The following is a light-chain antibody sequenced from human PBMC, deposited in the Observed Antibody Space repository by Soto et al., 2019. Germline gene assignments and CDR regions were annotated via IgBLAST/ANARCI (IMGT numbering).Light chain of an antibody. CDR3: QQYGSSPQT. Sequence: EIVLTQSPGTLSLSPGERATLSCRASQSVSSSYLAWYQQKPGQAPRLLIYGASSRATGIPARFSGSGSGTDFTLTISSLEPEDFAVYDCQQYGSSPQTFGQGTKLEIK. CDR2: GAS. J-gene: IGKJ2*01. V-gene: IGKV3-20*01. CDR1: QSVSSSY.